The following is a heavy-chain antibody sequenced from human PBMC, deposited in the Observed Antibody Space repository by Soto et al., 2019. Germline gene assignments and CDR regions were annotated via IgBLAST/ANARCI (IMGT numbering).Heavy chain of an antibody. D-gene: IGHD1-26*01. V-gene: IGHV1-69*13. J-gene: IGHJ3*02. Sequence: SVKVSCKASGGTISSYAISWVRQAPGQGLEWMGGIIPIFGTANYAQKFQGRVTITADESTSTAYMELSSLRSEGTAVYYCASPSVGATLGAFDIWGQGTMVTVSS. CDR3: ASPSVGATLGAFDI. CDR1: GGTISSYA. CDR2: IIPIFGTA.